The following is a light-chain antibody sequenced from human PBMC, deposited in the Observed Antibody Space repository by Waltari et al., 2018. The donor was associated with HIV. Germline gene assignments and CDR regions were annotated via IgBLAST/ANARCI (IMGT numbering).Light chain of an antibody. CDR2: GKN. CDR1: SPNIGRHT. V-gene: IGLV1-44*01. J-gene: IGLJ2*01. CDR3: ASWDDSLNGPV. Sequence: QSVLTQPPSTSGTPGQRVTISCSGSSPNIGRHTVSWFQQPPGKAPKVLIYGKNQRPSGVPDRFSGSKSGTSASLAIGGLQSEDEADYYCASWDDSLNGPVFGGGTTLTVL.